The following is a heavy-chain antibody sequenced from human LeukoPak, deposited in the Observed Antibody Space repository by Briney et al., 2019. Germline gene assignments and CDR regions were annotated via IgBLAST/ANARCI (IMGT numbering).Heavy chain of an antibody. Sequence: PPGGSLRLSCTASGLIFRNFVMTWVRQAPGKGLEWVASIGGSDGTTDYAGSVKDRFTISRDNSRNTLYLQMNFLRVEDMAIYYCTDGAWRTFFDNWGQGVLVTVAS. J-gene: IGHJ4*02. D-gene: IGHD4-17*01. CDR3: TDGAWRTFFDN. CDR1: GLIFRNFV. CDR2: IGGSDGTT. V-gene: IGHV3-23*01.